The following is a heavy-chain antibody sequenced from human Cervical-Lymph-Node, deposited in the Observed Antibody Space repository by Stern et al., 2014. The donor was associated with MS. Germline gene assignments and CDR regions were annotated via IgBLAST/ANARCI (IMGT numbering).Heavy chain of an antibody. D-gene: IGHD3-16*01. CDR2: IYSRWST. CDR3: AGEDVMGYYFDS. V-gene: IGHV4-30-4*01. CDR1: GGPISSGGYY. J-gene: IGHJ4*02. Sequence: QLQLQESGPGLVKPSQTLSLTCTASGGPISSGGYYWSWIRQPPGKGLEWIGSIYSRWSTYYNPSLKSRVSISVDTSTNQFSLKLSSVTAADTAVYYCAGEDVMGYYFDSWGQGALVTVSS.